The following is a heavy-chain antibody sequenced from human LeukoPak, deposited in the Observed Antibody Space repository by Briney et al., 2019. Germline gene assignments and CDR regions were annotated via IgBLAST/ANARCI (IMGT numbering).Heavy chain of an antibody. Sequence: ASVKVSRKASGYTFTGYYMHWVRQAPGQGLEWMGWINPNSGGTNYAQKFQGRVTMTRDTSISTAYMELSRLRSDDTAVYYCARGVSSGFIYYFDYWGQGTLVTVSS. CDR3: ARGVSSGFIYYFDY. D-gene: IGHD3-22*01. V-gene: IGHV1-2*02. CDR2: INPNSGGT. J-gene: IGHJ4*02. CDR1: GYTFTGYY.